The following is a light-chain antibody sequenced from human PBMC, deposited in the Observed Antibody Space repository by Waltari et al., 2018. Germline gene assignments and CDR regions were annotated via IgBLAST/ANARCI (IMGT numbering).Light chain of an antibody. CDR3: RQSLRALWT. Sequence: DIVMPQYTLPLPVTPGETASISCWSSQSRLHRNGNNYLVRSQQKPGQSPQLLFYLGSNRASGVLDRFSGRGSGTEFTQKISRVEAEDVGVYYCRQSLRALWTFGPRTKVEIK. J-gene: IGKJ1*01. CDR1: QSRLHRNGNNY. CDR2: LGS. V-gene: IGKV2-28*01.